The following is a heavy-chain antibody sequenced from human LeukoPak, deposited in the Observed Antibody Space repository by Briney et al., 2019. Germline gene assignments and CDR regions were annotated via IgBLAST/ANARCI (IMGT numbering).Heavy chain of an antibody. CDR3: VRKDYSSGWYDY. J-gene: IGHJ4*02. V-gene: IGHV4-4*02. CDR1: GGSISSSNW. Sequence: PSETLSLTCAVSGGSISSSNWWSWVRQPPRKGLEWIGEIYHSGSTNYNPSLKSRVTISVDKSKNQFSLRLGSVTAADTAVYYCVRKDYSSGWYDYWGQGTLVTVSS. D-gene: IGHD6-19*01. CDR2: IYHSGST.